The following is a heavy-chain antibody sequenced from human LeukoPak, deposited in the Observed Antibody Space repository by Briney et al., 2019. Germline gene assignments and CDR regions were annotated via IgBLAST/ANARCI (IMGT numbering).Heavy chain of an antibody. CDR3: ARGGFSRSSEFYYGMDV. J-gene: IGHJ6*02. CDR2: INPNSGGT. CDR1: GFTFSNFY. D-gene: IGHD6-6*01. Sequence: ASVKVSCKASGFTFSNFYMHWVRQAPGQGLEWMGWINPNSGGTNYAQKLQGRVTMTRDTSINTAYMELSRLRSDDTAVYYCARGGFSRSSEFYYGMDVWGQGTTVIVSS. V-gene: IGHV1-2*02.